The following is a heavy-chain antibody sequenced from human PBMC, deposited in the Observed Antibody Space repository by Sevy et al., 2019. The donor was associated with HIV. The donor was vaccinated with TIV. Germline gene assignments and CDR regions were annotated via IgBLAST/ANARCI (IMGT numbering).Heavy chain of an antibody. CDR2: ISQTGTTI. D-gene: IGHD4-17*01. J-gene: IGHJ4*02. Sequence: GGSLRLSCVASGFIFSSYDMNWVRQAPGKGLEWVSYISQTGTTISYSDSVRGRFTISSDNARNSLFLQMNSLRAEDTAFYYCSRDLPPSATTVAHFDRWGQGTLVTVSS. CDR1: GFIFSSYD. V-gene: IGHV3-48*03. CDR3: SRDLPPSATTVAHFDR.